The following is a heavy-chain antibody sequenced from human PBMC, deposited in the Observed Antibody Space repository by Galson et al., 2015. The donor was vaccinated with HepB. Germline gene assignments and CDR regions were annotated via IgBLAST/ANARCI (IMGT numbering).Heavy chain of an antibody. D-gene: IGHD4/OR15-4a*01. CDR1: GYTFTSNG. V-gene: IGHV1-18*04. CDR2: ISTYGGNT. CDR3: ARDRDYRFDY. Sequence: SVKVSCKASGYTFTSNGISWARQTPGQGLEWLGWISTYGGNTNYAQKFQGRITLTRDTSTSIAYAELRSLRSDDTAVYYCARDRDYRFDYWGQGTLVTVSS. J-gene: IGHJ4*02.